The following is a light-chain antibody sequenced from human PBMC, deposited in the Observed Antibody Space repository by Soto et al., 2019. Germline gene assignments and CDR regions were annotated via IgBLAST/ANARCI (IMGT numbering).Light chain of an antibody. Sequence: QSALTQPASVSGSPGQSITISCTGTSSDVGTYNHVSWYQQHPGKAPKLMIYEVTNRPSGVGNRFSGSKSGNTASLTISGLQAEDEADYYCNSYTSSSTWVFGGGTKVTV. J-gene: IGLJ3*02. CDR1: SSDVGTYNH. CDR3: NSYTSSSTWV. CDR2: EVT. V-gene: IGLV2-14*01.